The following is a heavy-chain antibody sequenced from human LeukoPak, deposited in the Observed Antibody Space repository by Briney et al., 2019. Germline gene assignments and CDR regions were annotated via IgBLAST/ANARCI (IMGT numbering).Heavy chain of an antibody. CDR3: AKRLKRNYYYHYAMDV. Sequence: GGSLRLSCAAAGFTFKTHAMSWVRQAPGKGLEWVSRIDDSGVIRSYADSVKGRFTISRDNSKMTLTLQMNSLRAEDTAVYYCAKRLKRNYYYHYAMDVWGQGTTVTVSS. CDR2: IDDSGVIR. V-gene: IGHV3-23*01. CDR1: GFTFKTHA. D-gene: IGHD3-22*01. J-gene: IGHJ6*02.